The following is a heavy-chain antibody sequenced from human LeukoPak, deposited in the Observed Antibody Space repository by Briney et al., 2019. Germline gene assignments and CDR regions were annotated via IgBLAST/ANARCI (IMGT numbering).Heavy chain of an antibody. CDR1: GLTFTNYG. CDR3: ARNYNGMSC. D-gene: IGHD1-26*01. V-gene: IGHV3-74*01. J-gene: IGHJ4*02. Sequence: PGGSLRLSCVASGLTFTNYGMMWVCQAPGKGLVCVSYINSDGRSTTYADSVKGRFTISRDNAKNTLYLQMNSLRAEDTAMYYCARNYNGMSCWGQGTLVIVSS. CDR2: INSDGRST.